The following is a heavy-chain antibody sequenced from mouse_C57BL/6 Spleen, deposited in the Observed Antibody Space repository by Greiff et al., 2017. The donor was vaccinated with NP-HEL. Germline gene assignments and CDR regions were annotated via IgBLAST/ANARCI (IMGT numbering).Heavy chain of an antibody. CDR2: IDPENGDT. J-gene: IGHJ2*01. D-gene: IGHD2-3*01. V-gene: IGHV14-4*01. CDR1: GFNIKDDY. CDR3: TTNDFDY. Sequence: EVMLVESGAELVRPGASVKLSCTASGFNIKDDYMHWVKQRPEQGLEWIGWIDPENGDTEYASKFQGKATITADTSSNTAYLQLSSLTSEDTAVYYCTTNDFDYWGQGTTLTVSS.